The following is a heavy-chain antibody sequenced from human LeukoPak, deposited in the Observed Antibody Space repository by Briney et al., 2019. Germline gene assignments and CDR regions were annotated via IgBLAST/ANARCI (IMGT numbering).Heavy chain of an antibody. CDR1: GGSISSYY. V-gene: IGHV4-59*01. Sequence: SETLSLTCTVSGGSISSYYWSWIRQPPGKGLEWIGYIYYSGSTNYNPSLKSRVTISVDTSKNQFSLKLSSVTAADTAVYYCARDIGGYYSALGAFDIWGQGTMVTVSS. D-gene: IGHD3-3*01. CDR3: ARDIGGYYSALGAFDI. CDR2: IYYSGST. J-gene: IGHJ3*02.